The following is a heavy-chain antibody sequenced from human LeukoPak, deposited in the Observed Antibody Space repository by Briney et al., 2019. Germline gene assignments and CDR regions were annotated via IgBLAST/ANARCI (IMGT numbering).Heavy chain of an antibody. CDR3: ARVGYSYGSTYWYFDL. D-gene: IGHD5-18*01. Sequence: ASVKVSCKVSGYTLTELSMHWVRQAPGKGLEWMGGFDPEDGERIYAQKFQGRVTMTEDTSTDTAYMELSSLRSEDTAVYYCARVGYSYGSTYWYFDLWGRGTLVTVSS. J-gene: IGHJ2*01. CDR2: FDPEDGER. CDR1: GYTLTELS. V-gene: IGHV1-24*01.